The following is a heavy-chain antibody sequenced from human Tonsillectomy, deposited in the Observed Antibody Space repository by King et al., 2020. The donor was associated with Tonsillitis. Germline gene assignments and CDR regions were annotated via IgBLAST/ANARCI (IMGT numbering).Heavy chain of an antibody. Sequence: VQLQESGPGLVKPSETLSLTCNVSVSSGGYYWTWIRRLPGKGLEWIGYINYSGSTDYNPSLKSRTTISVDRSKKQVSLKLTSVTAADTAVYYCASAGYKIYGYFDVWGRGTLVTVSS. J-gene: IGHJ2*01. CDR1: VSSGGYY. CDR2: INYSGST. V-gene: IGHV4-31*03. D-gene: IGHD5-24*01. CDR3: ASAGYKIYGYFDV.